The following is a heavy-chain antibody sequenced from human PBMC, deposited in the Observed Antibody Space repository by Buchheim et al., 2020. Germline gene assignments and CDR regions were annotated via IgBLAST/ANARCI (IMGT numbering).Heavy chain of an antibody. CDR3: TRDKKYYYDSSGPIPHWYFDL. V-gene: IGHV3-49*04. CDR2: IRSKAYGGTT. Sequence: EVQLVESGGGLVRPGRSLRLSCTASGFTFGDYAMSWVRQAPGKGLEWVGFIRSKAYGGTTEYAASVKGRFTISRDDSKSIAYLQMNSLKTEDTAVYYCTRDKKYYYDSSGPIPHWYFDLWGRGTL. CDR1: GFTFGDYA. D-gene: IGHD3-22*01. J-gene: IGHJ2*01.